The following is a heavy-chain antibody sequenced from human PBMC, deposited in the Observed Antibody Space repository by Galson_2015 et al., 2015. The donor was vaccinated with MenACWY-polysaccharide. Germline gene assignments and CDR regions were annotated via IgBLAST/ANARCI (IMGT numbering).Heavy chain of an antibody. CDR3: TKAGAKYCRGSTCSLNWFDP. D-gene: IGHD2-8*02. CDR2: INADGSAT. CDR1: GFSFSTYW. V-gene: IGHV3-74*01. J-gene: IGHJ5*02. Sequence: SLRLSCAASGFSFSTYWMHWVRHAPGKGLVWVSRINADGSATDYADSVRGRFTISRDNAKNTLYLEMNSLRAEDTAVYYCTKAGAKYCRGSTCSLNWFDPWGQGTLVTVSS.